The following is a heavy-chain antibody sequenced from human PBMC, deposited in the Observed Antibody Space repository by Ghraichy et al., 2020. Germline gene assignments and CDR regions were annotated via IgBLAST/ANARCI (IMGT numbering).Heavy chain of an antibody. CDR1: GESVSSSSAV. D-gene: IGHD6-13*01. Sequence: SQTLSLTCAISGESVSSSSAVWNWIRQSPSRGLEWLGRTYYRSRWYNDYSVSVKSRVTITPDTSKNQFSLQLNFVTPEDTAVYFCARGDSTLDEWGQGTLVTVS. J-gene: IGHJ4*02. V-gene: IGHV6-1*01. CDR3: ARGDSTLDE. CDR2: TYYRSRWYN.